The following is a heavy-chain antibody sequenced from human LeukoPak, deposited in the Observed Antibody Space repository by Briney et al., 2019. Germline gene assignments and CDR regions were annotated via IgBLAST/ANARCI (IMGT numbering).Heavy chain of an antibody. Sequence: SETLSLTCTVSGGSISNYYWSWIRQPPGKGLEWIGYIYYSGSTDCDPSLKSRVTISLDTSEDYFSLKLSSVTAADTAVYYCARYADTSSWYDPFDIWGQVTMVTVSS. CDR3: ARYADTSSWYDPFDI. J-gene: IGHJ3*02. CDR2: IYYSGST. V-gene: IGHV4-59*08. CDR1: GGSISNYY. D-gene: IGHD6-13*01.